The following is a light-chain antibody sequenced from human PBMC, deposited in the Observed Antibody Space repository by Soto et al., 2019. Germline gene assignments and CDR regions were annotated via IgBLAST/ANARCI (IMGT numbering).Light chain of an antibody. CDR3: QQYNNWPPDT. CDR1: QSVTSN. Sequence: ETVLTQSPDTLAGSPGEVATLSCWSSQSVTSNLAWYQQKRGQAPVLLIYAASTRATGVPARFSGSGSGTEFTLTISSLQSEDFAVYYCQQYNNWPPDTVGPGTRLEIK. CDR2: AAS. J-gene: IGKJ5*01. V-gene: IGKV3D-15*01.